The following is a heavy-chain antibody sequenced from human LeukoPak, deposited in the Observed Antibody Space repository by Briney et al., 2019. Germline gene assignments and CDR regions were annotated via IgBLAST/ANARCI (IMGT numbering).Heavy chain of an antibody. V-gene: IGHV3-21*01. CDR2: ISSSSSYI. CDR3: ARDYDFWSGYYPDDI. Sequence: GGSLRLSCAASGFTFSSYSMNWVRQAPGKGLEGVSSISSSSSYIYYADSVKGRFTISRDNAKNSLYLQMNSLRAEDTAVYYCARDYDFWSGYYPDDIWGQGTMVTVSS. CDR1: GFTFSSYS. J-gene: IGHJ3*02. D-gene: IGHD3-3*01.